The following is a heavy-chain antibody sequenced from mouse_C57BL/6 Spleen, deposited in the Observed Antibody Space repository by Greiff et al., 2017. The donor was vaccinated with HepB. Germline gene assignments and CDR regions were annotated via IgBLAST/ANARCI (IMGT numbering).Heavy chain of an antibody. Sequence: EVKLQESGPGLVKPSQSLSLTCSVTGYSITSGYYWNWIRQFPGNKLEWMGYISYDGSNNYNPSLKNRISITRDTSKNQFFLKLNSVTTEDTATYYCARVPYDYDGSFDYWGQGTTLTVSS. D-gene: IGHD2-4*01. CDR2: ISYDGSN. CDR1: GYSITSGYY. V-gene: IGHV3-6*01. J-gene: IGHJ2*01. CDR3: ARVPYDYDGSFDY.